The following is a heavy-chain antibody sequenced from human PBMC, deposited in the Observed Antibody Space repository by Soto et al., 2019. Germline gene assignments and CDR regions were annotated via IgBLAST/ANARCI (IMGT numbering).Heavy chain of an antibody. V-gene: IGHV1-3*01. D-gene: IGHD5-12*01. CDR2: INAGNGDT. CDR3: ARAISGYVT. J-gene: IGHJ4*02. CDR1: GINYNTYA. Sequence: QVQLVQSGAEMKKPGASVKLSCKTSGINYNTYAIHWVRQAPGQGLEWMGWINAGNGDTRYSQNFQGRVTVTRDASASINSMDPDGLKSEDTGVYYSARAISGYVTWGQRTLVTVSS.